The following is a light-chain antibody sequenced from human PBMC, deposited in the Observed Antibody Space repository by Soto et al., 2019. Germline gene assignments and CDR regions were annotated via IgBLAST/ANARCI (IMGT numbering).Light chain of an antibody. CDR3: QQRDSWPPLT. V-gene: IGKV3-11*01. CDR2: DAS. J-gene: IGKJ4*01. Sequence: EIVLTQSPATLSLSPGERATLSCRASQNVSTNLVWYQQKLGQAPRLLTYDASNRATGIPARFSGSGSGTDFTLTISSLEPEDFAVYYCQQRDSWPPLTFGGGTKVEIK. CDR1: QNVSTN.